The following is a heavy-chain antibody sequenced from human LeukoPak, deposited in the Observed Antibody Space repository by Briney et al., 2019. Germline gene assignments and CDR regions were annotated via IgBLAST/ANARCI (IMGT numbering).Heavy chain of an antibody. CDR2: ISYDGSNK. CDR1: GFTFSSYG. V-gene: IGHV3-30*03. J-gene: IGHJ4*02. Sequence: PGRSLRLSCAASGFTFSSYGMHWVRQAPGKGLEWVAVISYDGSNKYYADSVKGRFTISRDNSKNTLYLQMNSLRVEDTAVYYCVRDPPEREELFDYWGQGTLVTVSS. CDR3: VRDPPEREELFDY. D-gene: IGHD1-26*01.